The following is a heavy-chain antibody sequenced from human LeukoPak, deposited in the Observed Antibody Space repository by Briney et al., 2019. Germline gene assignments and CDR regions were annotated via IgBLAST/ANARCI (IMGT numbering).Heavy chain of an antibody. J-gene: IGHJ6*02. D-gene: IGHD4-17*01. CDR3: TRHYSFGDYYYYYGMDV. CDR2: IRSKTNSYAT. Sequence: PGGSLKLSCAVSGFTFSGSAMHWVRQASGKGLEWVGRIRSKTNSYATAYAASVKGRFTISRDDSKNTAYLQMNSLKTEDTAVYYCTRHYSFGDYYYYYGMDVWGQGTTVTVSS. V-gene: IGHV3-73*01. CDR1: GFTFSGSA.